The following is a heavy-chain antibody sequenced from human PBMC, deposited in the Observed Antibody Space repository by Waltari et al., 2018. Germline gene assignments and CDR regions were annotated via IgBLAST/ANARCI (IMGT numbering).Heavy chain of an antibody. V-gene: IGHV4-34*02. J-gene: IGHJ5*02. CDR3: ALSRYGLASPKFDP. CDR2: IDHSGVT. CDR1: GGSFRGYY. Sequence: QVQVQQWGAGLVKPSETLSLTCAGYGGSFRGYYWSCLRQPPGKALEWIGEIDHSGVTNYNPSLTSRATISVDTSRNQLSLKLTSVTAADTAIYYCALSRYGLASPKFDPWGQGTLVTVSS. D-gene: IGHD4-17*01.